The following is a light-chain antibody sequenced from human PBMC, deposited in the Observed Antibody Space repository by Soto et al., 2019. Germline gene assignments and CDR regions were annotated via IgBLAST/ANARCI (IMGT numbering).Light chain of an antibody. J-gene: IGKJ1*01. CDR1: QSVLFSSNNKNY. CDR3: QQYFATTWT. V-gene: IGKV4-1*01. CDR2: WAS. Sequence: DIVLTQSPDSLAVSLGERATINCKSSQSVLFSSNNKNYLTWYQHKPGQPPKLLIYWASTRESGVPDRFSGSGSGTDFTLPISSLQAQDVAVYYGQQYFATTWTFGQGTKVEIK.